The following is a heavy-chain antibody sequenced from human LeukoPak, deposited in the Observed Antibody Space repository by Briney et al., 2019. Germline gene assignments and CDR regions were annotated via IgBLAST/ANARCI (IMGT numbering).Heavy chain of an antibody. CDR3: GRTVGYFDY. CDR2: TFYRSKWYN. CDR1: GDSVSNKDAA. D-gene: IGHD2-15*01. V-gene: IGHV6-1*01. J-gene: IGHJ4*02. Sequence: SQTLSLTCAISGDSVSNKDAAWNWIRESPSRGLEWLGRTFYRSKWYNDYAVSVKGRIIVSADTSKNQFSPHLNSVTPDDTAVYYCGRTVGYFDYWGQGILVTVSS.